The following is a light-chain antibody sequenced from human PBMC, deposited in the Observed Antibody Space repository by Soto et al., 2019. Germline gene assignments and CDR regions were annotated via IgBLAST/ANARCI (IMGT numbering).Light chain of an antibody. CDR3: QQYSDSPQT. CDR2: GAA. Sequence: EIVLTQSPGTLSLSPGERGTLSCRATESVDSNYLAWYQQKPGQAPRLLIYGAASRATGTPDRFSGSGSGTDFILTISRLDPEDSAVYYCQQYSDSPQTFGQGTKVEIK. V-gene: IGKV3-20*01. CDR1: ESVDSNY. J-gene: IGKJ1*01.